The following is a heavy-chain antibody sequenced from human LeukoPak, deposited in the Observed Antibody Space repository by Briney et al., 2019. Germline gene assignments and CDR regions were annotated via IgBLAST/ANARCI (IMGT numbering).Heavy chain of an antibody. J-gene: IGHJ4*02. CDR3: ARCEWFGELLSYD. CDR2: MNPNSGNT. D-gene: IGHD3-10*01. Sequence: ASVKVSCKASGYTFTGYDINWVRQATGQGLEWMGWMNPNSGNTGYAQKFQGRVTMTRNTSISTAYMELSSLRSEDTAVYYCARCEWFGELLSYDGGQGTLVTVSS. CDR1: GYTFTGYD. V-gene: IGHV1-8*01.